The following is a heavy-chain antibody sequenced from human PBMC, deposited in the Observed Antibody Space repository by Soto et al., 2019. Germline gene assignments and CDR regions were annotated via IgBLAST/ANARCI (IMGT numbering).Heavy chain of an antibody. J-gene: IGHJ6*02. CDR3: ARVISLSYCSGGSCPYYYYGMDV. CDR2: INAGNGNT. D-gene: IGHD2-15*01. Sequence: ASVKVSCKASGYTFTSYAMHWVRQAPGQRLEWMGWINAGNGNTKYSQKFRGRVTITRDTSASTAYMELSSLRSEDTAVYYCARVISLSYCSGGSCPYYYYGMDVWGQGTTVTVSS. V-gene: IGHV1-3*01. CDR1: GYTFTSYA.